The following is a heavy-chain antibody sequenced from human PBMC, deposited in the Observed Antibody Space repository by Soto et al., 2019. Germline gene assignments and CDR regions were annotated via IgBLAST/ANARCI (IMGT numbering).Heavy chain of an antibody. CDR3: TRAPYSSSYYYYYYGMDV. Sequence: GGSLRLSCTASGFTFGDYAMSWVRQAPGKGLEWVGFIRSKAYGGTTEYAASVKGRFTISRDDSKSIAYVQMNSLKTEDTAVYYCTRAPYSSSYYYYYYGMDVWGQGTTVTVSS. CDR2: IRSKAYGGTT. V-gene: IGHV3-49*04. CDR1: GFTFGDYA. D-gene: IGHD6-13*01. J-gene: IGHJ6*02.